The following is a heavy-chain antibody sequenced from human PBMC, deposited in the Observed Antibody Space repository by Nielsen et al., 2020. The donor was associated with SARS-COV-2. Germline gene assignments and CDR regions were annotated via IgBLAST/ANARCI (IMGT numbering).Heavy chain of an antibody. J-gene: IGHJ3*02. D-gene: IGHD2-21*01. V-gene: IGHV2-5*01. Sequence: SGPTLVKPTQTLTLTCTFSGFSLSTSAVGVGWIRQPPGKALEWLAVIYWNDDKRYSPSLRSRLTITKDTPKNQVDLSMTNMDPVDTATYYCAHVSKLYCGGDCETFDIWGQGTTVTVSS. CDR1: GFSLSTSAVG. CDR3: AHVSKLYCGGDCETFDI. CDR2: IYWNDDK.